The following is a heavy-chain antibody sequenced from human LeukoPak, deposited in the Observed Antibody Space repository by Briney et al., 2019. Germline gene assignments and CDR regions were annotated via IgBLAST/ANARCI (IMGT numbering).Heavy chain of an antibody. CDR3: AGERGEEYSSGWYKRNYFDN. V-gene: IGHV4-30-4*08. D-gene: IGHD6-19*01. Sequence: SKTLSLTCTVSGGSISSGDYYWSWIRQPPGKGLEWIGYIYYSGSTYYNPSLKSRVTISVDTSKNQFSLKLSSVTAADTAVYYCAGERGEEYSSGWYKRNYFDNWGQGIRVTVSS. J-gene: IGHJ4*02. CDR2: IYYSGST. CDR1: GGSISSGDYY.